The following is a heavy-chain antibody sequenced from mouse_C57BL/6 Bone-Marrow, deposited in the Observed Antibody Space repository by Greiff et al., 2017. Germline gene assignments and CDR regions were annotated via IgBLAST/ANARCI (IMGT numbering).Heavy chain of an antibody. CDR2: ILPGSGST. D-gene: IGHD2-4*01. V-gene: IGHV1-9*01. CDR3: ASPLSYDYGLWFAY. CDR1: GYTFTGYW. Sequence: QVQLQQSGAELMKPGASVKLSCKATGYTFTGYWIEWVKQRPGHGLEWIGEILPGSGSTNYNEKFKGKATFTADTSSNTAYMQLSSLTTEDSAIYYCASPLSYDYGLWFAYWGQGTLVTVSA. J-gene: IGHJ3*01.